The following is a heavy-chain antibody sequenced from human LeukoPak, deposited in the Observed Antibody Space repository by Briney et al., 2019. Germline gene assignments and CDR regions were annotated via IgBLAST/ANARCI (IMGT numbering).Heavy chain of an antibody. D-gene: IGHD3-10*01. CDR2: INHSGST. CDR1: GGSFSGYY. CDR3: AREGNSGVRGVKVDY. V-gene: IGHV4-34*01. Sequence: SETLSLTCAVYGGSFSGYYWSWIRQPPGKGLEWIGEINHSGSTNYNPSLKSRVTISVDTSKNQFSLKLSSVTAAGTAVYYCAREGNSGVRGVKVDYWGQGTLVTVSS. J-gene: IGHJ4*02.